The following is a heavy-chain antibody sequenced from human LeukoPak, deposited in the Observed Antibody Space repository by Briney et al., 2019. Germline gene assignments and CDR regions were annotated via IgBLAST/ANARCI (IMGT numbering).Heavy chain of an antibody. CDR1: GYTFTGYY. J-gene: IGHJ4*02. CDR3: ARDLYFGVVTVFDY. D-gene: IGHD3-3*01. Sequence: ASVKVSCKASGYTFTGYYMHWVRQAPGQGLEWMGWVNPNSGGTNYAQKFQGRVTMTRDTSISTAYMELSRLRSDDTAVYYCARDLYFGVVTVFDYWGQGTLVTVSS. CDR2: VNPNSGGT. V-gene: IGHV1-2*02.